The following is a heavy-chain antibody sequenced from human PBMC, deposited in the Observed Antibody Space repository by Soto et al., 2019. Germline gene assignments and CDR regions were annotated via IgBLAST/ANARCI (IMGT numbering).Heavy chain of an antibody. V-gene: IGHV3-23*01. Sequence: EVQLLESGGGLVQPGGSLRLSCAASGFTFSSYAMSWVRQAPGKGLEWVSAISGSGGSTYYADSVKGRFTISRDNSKNTLSLQMTGLRAEDTAVYYCAKTLVGATGGGYWGQGTLVTVSS. CDR3: AKTLVGATGGGY. CDR1: GFTFSSYA. D-gene: IGHD1-26*01. J-gene: IGHJ4*02. CDR2: ISGSGGST.